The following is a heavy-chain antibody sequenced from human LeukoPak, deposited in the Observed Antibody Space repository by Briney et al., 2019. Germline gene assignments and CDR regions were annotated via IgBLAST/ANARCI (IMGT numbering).Heavy chain of an antibody. D-gene: IGHD3-22*01. J-gene: IGHJ4*02. CDR2: INPNSGGT. CDR1: GYTFTGYY. CDR3: ARDGTGDSSGYYYGIQYYFDY. V-gene: IGHV1-2*02. Sequence: GASVKVSCKASGYTFTGYYMHWVRQAPGQGLEWMGWINPNSGGTNYAQKFQGRVTMTRDTSISTAYMELSRLRSDDTAVYYCARDGTGDSSGYYYGIQYYFDYWGQGTLVTVSS.